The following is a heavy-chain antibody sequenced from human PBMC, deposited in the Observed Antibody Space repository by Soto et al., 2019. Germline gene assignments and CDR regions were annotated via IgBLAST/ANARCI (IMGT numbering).Heavy chain of an antibody. V-gene: IGHV3-30-3*01. J-gene: IGHJ4*02. CDR1: GFVFSTYA. Sequence: QVQLVESGGGVVQPGRSLRLSCAASGFVFSTYAMHWVRQAPGKGLEWVAVISYDGSNKYYADSVKGRFTISRDNPKNTLSLQMDSLGAEDTAVYYCARAENGYCSGGACFNDYWGQGTLVTVSS. D-gene: IGHD2-15*01. CDR2: ISYDGSNK. CDR3: ARAENGYCSGGACFNDY.